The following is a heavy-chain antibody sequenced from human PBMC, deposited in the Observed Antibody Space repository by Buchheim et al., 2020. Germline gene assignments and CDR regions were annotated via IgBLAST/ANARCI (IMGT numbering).Heavy chain of an antibody. J-gene: IGHJ6*02. D-gene: IGHD4-23*01. CDR3: AKSLHLLVTADPYYYYGMDV. CDR2: ISYDGSNK. V-gene: IGHV3-30*18. CDR1: GFTFSSHG. Sequence: QVQLVESGGGVVQPGRSLRLSCAASGFTFSSHGMHWVRQAPGKGLEWVAVISYDGSNKYYADSVKGRFTISRDNSQNTMYVQMNSLRDEDTAVYYCAKSLHLLVTADPYYYYGMDVWGQGTT.